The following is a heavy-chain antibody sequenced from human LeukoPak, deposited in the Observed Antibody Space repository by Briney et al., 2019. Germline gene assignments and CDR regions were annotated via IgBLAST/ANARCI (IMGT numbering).Heavy chain of an antibody. CDR1: GFTFSSYS. CDR3: ARDVFVSMVRGNDAFDI. J-gene: IGHJ3*02. V-gene: IGHV3-48*01. CDR2: ISSSSSTI. Sequence: GGSLRLSCAASGFTFSSYSMNWVRQAPGKGLEWVSYISSSSSTIYYADSVKGRFTISRDNAKNSLYLQMNSLRAEDTAVYYCARDVFVSMVRGNDAFDIWGQGTMVTVSS. D-gene: IGHD3-10*01.